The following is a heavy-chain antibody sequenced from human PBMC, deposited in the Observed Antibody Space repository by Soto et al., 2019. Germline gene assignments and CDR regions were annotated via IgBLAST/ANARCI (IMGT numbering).Heavy chain of an antibody. CDR1: GGSISSGGYY. V-gene: IGHV4-31*03. CDR2: IYYTGNT. Sequence: QVQLQESGPGLVKPSQTLSLTCTVSGGSISSGGYYWSWIRQHPGKGLEWIGYIYYTGNTYYNPSLKSRITISVDTSKNQFSLNLSSVTAADTAVYYCARVSDSRVEYRGQGTLVTVSS. J-gene: IGHJ4*02. CDR3: ARVSDSRVEY.